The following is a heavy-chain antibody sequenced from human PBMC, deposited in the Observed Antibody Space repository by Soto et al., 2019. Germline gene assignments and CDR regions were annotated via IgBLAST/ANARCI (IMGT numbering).Heavy chain of an antibody. CDR2: IIPIFGTA. CDR1: GGTFSSYV. J-gene: IGHJ5*02. CDR3: ATEVPAAMMNWFDP. V-gene: IGHV1-69*12. D-gene: IGHD2-2*01. Sequence: QVQLVQSGAEVKKPGSSVKVSCKASGGTFSSYVISWVRQAPGQGLEWMGGIIPIFGTANYAQKFQGRVTITADESTSTAFMELSSLRSEDTAVYYCATEVPAAMMNWFDPWGQGTLVTVSS.